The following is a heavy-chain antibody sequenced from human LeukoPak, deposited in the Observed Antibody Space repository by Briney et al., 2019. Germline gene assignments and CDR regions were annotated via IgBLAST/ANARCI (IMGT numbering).Heavy chain of an antibody. CDR1: GFTFSSYW. CDR3: VRDYYYGSGAGGYGY. J-gene: IGHJ4*02. D-gene: IGHD3-10*01. CDR2: IKEDGSGE. V-gene: IGHV3-7*01. Sequence: GGSLRLSCAASGFTFSSYWMSWVRQAPGKGLAWVANIKEDGSGEYYVDSVKGRFTISRDNAKNSLYLQMNSLRAEDTAVYYCVRDYYYGSGAGGYGYWGQGTLVTVSS.